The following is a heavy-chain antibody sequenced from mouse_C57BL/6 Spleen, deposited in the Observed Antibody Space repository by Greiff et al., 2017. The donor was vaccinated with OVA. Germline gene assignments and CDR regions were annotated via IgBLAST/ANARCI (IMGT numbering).Heavy chain of an antibody. CDR1: GFTFSSYT. J-gene: IGHJ3*01. V-gene: IGHV5-9*01. D-gene: IGHD2-5*01. CDR3: ARGDYSNSWFAY. CDR2: ISGGGGNT. Sequence: EVKLMESGGGLVKPGGSLKLSCAASGFTFSSYTMSWVRQTPEMRLEWVATISGGGGNTYYPDSVKGRFTISRDNAKNTLYLHMSSLRSEDTALYYCARGDYSNSWFAYWGQGTLVTVSA.